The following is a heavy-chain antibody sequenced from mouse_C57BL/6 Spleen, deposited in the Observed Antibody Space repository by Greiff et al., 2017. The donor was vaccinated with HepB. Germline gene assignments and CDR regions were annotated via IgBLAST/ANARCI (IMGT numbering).Heavy chain of an antibody. Sequence: EVKVVESGAELVRPGASVKLSCTASGFNIKDDYMHWVKQRPEQGLEWIGWIDPENGDTEYASKFQGKATITADTSSNTAYLQLSSLTSEDTAVYYCTTGRDYGSSPFAYWGQGTLVTVSA. CDR3: TTGRDYGSSPFAY. V-gene: IGHV14-4*01. J-gene: IGHJ3*01. D-gene: IGHD1-1*01. CDR2: IDPENGDT. CDR1: GFNIKDDY.